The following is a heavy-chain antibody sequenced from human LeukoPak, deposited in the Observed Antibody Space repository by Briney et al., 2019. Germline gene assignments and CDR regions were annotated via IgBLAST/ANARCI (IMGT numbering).Heavy chain of an antibody. Sequence: HSGGSLRLSCAASESTFRSYSMRWVRQAPGKGLEWVANIKQDGSEKYYVDSVKGRFTISRDNAKNSLYLQMNSLRAEDTAVYYCARVRRDGYNYVVWYYYYYMDVWGKGTTVTVSS. CDR1: ESTFRSYS. J-gene: IGHJ6*03. D-gene: IGHD5-24*01. CDR2: IKQDGSEK. V-gene: IGHV3-7*01. CDR3: ARVRRDGYNYVVWYYYYYMDV.